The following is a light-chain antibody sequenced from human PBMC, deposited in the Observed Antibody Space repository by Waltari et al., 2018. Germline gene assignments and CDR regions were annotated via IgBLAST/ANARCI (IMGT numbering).Light chain of an antibody. Sequence: DILMTQSPSSLSASVGDRITITCRAGQSISIFLNWYHQKPGKAPKLLISDASTLQSGVPSRFSGSGSGTDFTLTIISLQPDDFATYYCQVFETFGQGTKLEIK. CDR2: DAS. J-gene: IGKJ2*01. CDR3: QVFET. CDR1: QSISIF. V-gene: IGKV1-39*01.